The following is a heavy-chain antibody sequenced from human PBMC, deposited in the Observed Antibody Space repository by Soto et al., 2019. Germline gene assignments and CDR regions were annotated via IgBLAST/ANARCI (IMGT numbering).Heavy chain of an antibody. CDR1: GDSITGSY. Sequence: SETVSLTCTVSGDSITGSYWSWIRQPPGKTLEWIGYIYHSGTTTYNPSLKSRVSISVDTSKNQFSLRLTSVIAADTAVYYCARDMPYAAGSLAGCDYWGQGILVTVSS. D-gene: IGHD1-26*01. J-gene: IGHJ4*02. CDR2: IYHSGTT. CDR3: ARDMPYAAGSLAGCDY. V-gene: IGHV4-59*01.